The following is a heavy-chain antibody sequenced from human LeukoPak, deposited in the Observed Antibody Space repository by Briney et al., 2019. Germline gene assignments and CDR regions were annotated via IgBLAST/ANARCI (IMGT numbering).Heavy chain of an antibody. CDR2: ISGSGGST. CDR3: AKDHLRNTMTTVRVHI. D-gene: IGHD3-22*01. J-gene: IGHJ3*02. Sequence: GGSLRLSCAASGFTFRSYAMSWVRQAPGKGLEWVSAISGSGGSTYYADSVKGRFTISRDNSKNTLYLQMNSLRAEDTAVYYCAKDHLRNTMTTVRVHIWGQGTMVTVSS. CDR1: GFTFRSYA. V-gene: IGHV3-23*01.